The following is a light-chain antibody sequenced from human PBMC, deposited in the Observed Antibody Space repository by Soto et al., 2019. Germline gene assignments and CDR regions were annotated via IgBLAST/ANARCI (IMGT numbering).Light chain of an antibody. CDR2: KAS. Sequence: DIQMNQSPSTLSASVGDRVTITCRASQSISSWLAWYQQKLGRAPRLLIYKASTLKSGVPSRFSGSGSGTEFTLTIISLQPDDFATYYCQQYNSYSEAFGQGTKVDIK. CDR1: QSISSW. CDR3: QQYNSYSEA. J-gene: IGKJ1*01. V-gene: IGKV1-5*03.